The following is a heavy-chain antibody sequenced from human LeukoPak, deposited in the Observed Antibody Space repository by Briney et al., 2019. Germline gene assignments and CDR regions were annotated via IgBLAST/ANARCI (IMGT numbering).Heavy chain of an antibody. CDR2: INPNSGDT. D-gene: IGHD3-22*01. J-gene: IGHJ1*01. CDR1: GYSFTGYY. Sequence: GASVKVSCKASGYSFTGYYMHWVRQAPGQGLECMGWINPNSGDTNFAQKFQGRVTMTKDTSTSTVYMEVSGLRSDDTAVFYCARGNYDSSDFEYFQHWGQGTLVTVSS. V-gene: IGHV1-2*02. CDR3: ARGNYDSSDFEYFQH.